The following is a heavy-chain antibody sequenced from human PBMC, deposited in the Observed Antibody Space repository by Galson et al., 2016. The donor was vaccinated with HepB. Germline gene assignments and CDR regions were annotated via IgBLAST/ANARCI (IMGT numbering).Heavy chain of an antibody. Sequence: PGKGLEWIGSINYSGNTYYNPSLKSRVTISVDTSKNQFSLRLSSVTAADTAVYYCASIVVVSSAPTNYFDYWGQGTLVTVSS. CDR3: ASIVVVSSAPTNYFDY. J-gene: IGHJ4*02. D-gene: IGHD2-2*01. V-gene: IGHV4-39*01. CDR2: INYSGNT.